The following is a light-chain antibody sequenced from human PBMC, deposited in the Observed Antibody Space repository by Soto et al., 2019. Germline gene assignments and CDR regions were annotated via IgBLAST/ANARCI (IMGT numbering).Light chain of an antibody. Sequence: DIQMTQSPSTLSASVGDRVIITCRASQSISNWLAWYQQKPGKAPNLLIYKASSLKSGVPSRFSGSGSGTEFTLTIISLQPEDFATYYCQQLNDYPITFGQGTRLEIK. V-gene: IGKV1-5*03. CDR1: QSISNW. CDR3: QQLNDYPIT. J-gene: IGKJ5*01. CDR2: KAS.